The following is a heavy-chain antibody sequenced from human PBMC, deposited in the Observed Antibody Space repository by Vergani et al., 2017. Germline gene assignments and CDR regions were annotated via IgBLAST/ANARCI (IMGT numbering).Heavy chain of an antibody. Sequence: QVQVVQSGAEVKKSGASVKVSCKTSGYTFSNYYMHWVRQAPGQGLEWMGIINPSGGHTNYAQKFQGRVTMTRDTSTSTVYMWLSSLRSEDTAIYYCARVDYGILTGYRYWGQGTLVTVSA. V-gene: IGHV1-46*03. CDR3: ARVDYGILTGYRY. CDR2: INPSGGHT. J-gene: IGHJ4*02. CDR1: GYTFSNYY. D-gene: IGHD3-9*01.